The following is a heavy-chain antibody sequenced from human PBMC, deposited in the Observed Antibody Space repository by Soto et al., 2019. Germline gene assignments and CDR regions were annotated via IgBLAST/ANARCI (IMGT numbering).Heavy chain of an antibody. CDR2: ISSSGGTT. V-gene: IGHV3-23*01. D-gene: IGHD4-17*01. Sequence: GGSLRLSCAASGFTFSSYAMSWVRQAPGKGLDWVSAISSSGGTTDFAAPVKGRFAISRDDSKNMVYLEMNSLKTEDTAIYYCTTDSYMTNIIVRFDYWGHGTLVTVSS. J-gene: IGHJ4*01. CDR3: TTDSYMTNIIVRFDY. CDR1: GFTFSSYA.